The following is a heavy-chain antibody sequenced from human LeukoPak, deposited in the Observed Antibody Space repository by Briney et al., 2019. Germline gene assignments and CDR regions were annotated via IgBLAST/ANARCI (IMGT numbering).Heavy chain of an antibody. CDR2: TRDDGINK. CDR1: GFPFSSYG. CDR3: AKVGAATASYYYYYMDV. Sequence: GGSPRLSCAASGFPFSSYGMHWVRQAPGKGLEWVAFTRDDGINKYYADSVKGRFTISRDNSKNTLYLQMSSLRAVDTAVYYCAKVGAATASYYYYYMDVWGKGTTVTVSS. V-gene: IGHV3-30*02. D-gene: IGHD6-13*01. J-gene: IGHJ6*03.